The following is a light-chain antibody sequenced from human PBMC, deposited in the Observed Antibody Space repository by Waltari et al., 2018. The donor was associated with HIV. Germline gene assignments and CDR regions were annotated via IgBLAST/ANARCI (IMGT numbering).Light chain of an antibody. Sequence: QSALTQPPSASGSPGQSLTISCTGTSTDVGAYDYVSCYQQHPDKAPKLVIYEVTKRPAGVPDRFSGSKSGNTASLTVSGLQSEDEADYYCTSYAGNNIYVFGTGTTVTVL. CDR3: TSYAGNNIYV. V-gene: IGLV2-8*01. J-gene: IGLJ1*01. CDR2: EVT. CDR1: STDVGAYDY.